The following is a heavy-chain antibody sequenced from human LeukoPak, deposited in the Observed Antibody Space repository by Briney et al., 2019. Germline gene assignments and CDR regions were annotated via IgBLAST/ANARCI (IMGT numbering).Heavy chain of an antibody. CDR2: IVPGFHTT. CDR1: GDSFTNYA. Sequence: GASVKVSCKASGDSFTNYAIVWVRQAPGQGLEWMGGIVPGFHTTDYAQKFQGRLIITADESTTTAYMELSSLTSEDTAMYYCARWDAHYHEGENWFEPWGQGTLVTVSS. V-gene: IGHV1-69*13. J-gene: IGHJ5*02. CDR3: ARWDAHYHEGENWFEP. D-gene: IGHD3-22*01.